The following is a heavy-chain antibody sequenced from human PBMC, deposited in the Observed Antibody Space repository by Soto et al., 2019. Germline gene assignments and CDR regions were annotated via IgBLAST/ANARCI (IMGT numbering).Heavy chain of an antibody. V-gene: IGHV3-11*06. D-gene: IGHD3-9*01. J-gene: IGHJ3*02. Sequence: GGSLRLSCAVSGFTFTDYYMSWIRQAPGKGLEWVSYISSSSSYTNYADSVKGRFTISRDNAKNSLYLQMNSLRAEDTAVYYCARPIRHDAFDIWGQGTMVTVSS. CDR2: ISSSSSYT. CDR3: ARPIRHDAFDI. CDR1: GFTFTDYY.